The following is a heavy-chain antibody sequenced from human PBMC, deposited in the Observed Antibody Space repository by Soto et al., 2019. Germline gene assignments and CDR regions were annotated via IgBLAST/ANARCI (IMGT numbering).Heavy chain of an antibody. Sequence: GGSLRLSCAASGFTFSTYSMNWVRQAPGKGLEWVSYISSSGSPIYYADSVKGRFTISRDNAKNSLSLQMNSLRDEDTAVYYCARNGGMDVWGQGTTVTVSS. J-gene: IGHJ6*02. D-gene: IGHD2-8*01. V-gene: IGHV3-48*02. CDR2: ISSSGSPI. CDR3: ARNGGMDV. CDR1: GFTFSTYS.